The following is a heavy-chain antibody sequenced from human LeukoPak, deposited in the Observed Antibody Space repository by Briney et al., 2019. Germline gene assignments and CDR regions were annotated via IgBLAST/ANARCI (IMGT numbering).Heavy chain of an antibody. CDR3: ARGSSPFDY. V-gene: IGHV4-59*08. J-gene: IGHJ4*02. Sequence: PSETLSLTCTVSGASISDYYWSWIRQPPGKGLEWIGFGHYTGSSNYNPSLKSRVTISLDTSKNQFSLKLSSVTAADTAVYYCARGSSPFDYWGQGTLVTVSS. CDR1: GASISDYY. CDR2: GHYTGSS.